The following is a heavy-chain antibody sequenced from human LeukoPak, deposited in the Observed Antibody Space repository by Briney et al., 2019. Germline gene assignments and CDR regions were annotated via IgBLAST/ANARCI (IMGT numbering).Heavy chain of an antibody. Sequence: PSETLSLTCTVSGGSISSYNWTWIRQPPGKGLEWIGYIFYSGGSNYNPSLKSRVTISVDTSKNHFSLKLSSVTAADTAVYYCARLGSTFDIWVQGTMVTVSS. V-gene: IGHV4-59*08. CDR3: ARLGSTFDI. D-gene: IGHD2-2*01. CDR2: IFYSGGS. J-gene: IGHJ3*02. CDR1: GGSISSYN.